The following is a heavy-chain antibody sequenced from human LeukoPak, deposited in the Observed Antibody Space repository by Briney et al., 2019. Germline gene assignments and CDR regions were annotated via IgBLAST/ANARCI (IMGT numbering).Heavy chain of an antibody. CDR1: GGSISSYY. CDR2: IYYSGST. V-gene: IGHV4-59*12. Sequence: SETLSLTCTVSGGSISSYYWSWIRQPPGKGLEWIGYIYYSGSTNYNPSLKSRVTISVDTSKNQFSLKLSSVTAADTAVYYCARGYPGGISETTGSFDYWGQGTPVTVSS. D-gene: IGHD1-7*01. J-gene: IGHJ4*02. CDR3: ARGYPGGISETTGSFDY.